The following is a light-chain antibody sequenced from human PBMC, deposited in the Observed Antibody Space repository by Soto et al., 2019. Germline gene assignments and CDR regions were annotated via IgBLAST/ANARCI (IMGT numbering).Light chain of an antibody. J-gene: IGKJ3*01. CDR1: QSLTSNY. V-gene: IGKV3-20*01. CDR2: ATS. Sequence: EIVLTQSPGTLSLSPGERATLSCRASQSLTSNYLAWYQQKPGQAPRLLISATSNRATGIPDRFSGSGSGTDFTLTISRLEPDDFAVYYCQQYGDSVFTFGPGTTVDIK. CDR3: QQYGDSVFT.